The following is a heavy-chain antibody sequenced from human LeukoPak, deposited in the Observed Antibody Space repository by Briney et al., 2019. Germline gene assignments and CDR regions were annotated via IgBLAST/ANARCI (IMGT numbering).Heavy chain of an antibody. CDR2: VDPDGTTT. V-gene: IGHV3-74*01. J-gene: IGHJ6*02. Sequence: PGGSLSLSCAASGFTISNYWMHWVRQAPGEGLVWVSRVDPDGTTTNYADSVTGRFTTSRDNAKHTLYLQMNSLRAEDTALYYCTRVQAGRSGLMDVWSRGTTVTVSS. D-gene: IGHD2-8*02. CDR1: GFTISNYW. CDR3: TRVQAGRSGLMDV.